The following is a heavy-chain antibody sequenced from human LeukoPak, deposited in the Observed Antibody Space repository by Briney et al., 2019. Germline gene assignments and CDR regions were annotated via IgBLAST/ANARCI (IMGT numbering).Heavy chain of an antibody. V-gene: IGHV1-69*04. J-gene: IGHJ3*02. CDR1: GGTFSSYA. CDR3: ASLPMTTVTLDAFDI. D-gene: IGHD4-17*01. Sequence: ASVKVSCKASGGTFSSYAISWVRQAPGQGLEWMGRIIPILGIANYAQKFQGRVTITADKSTSTAYMELSSLRSEDTAVYYCASLPMTTVTLDAFDIWGQGTMVTVSS. CDR2: IIPILGIA.